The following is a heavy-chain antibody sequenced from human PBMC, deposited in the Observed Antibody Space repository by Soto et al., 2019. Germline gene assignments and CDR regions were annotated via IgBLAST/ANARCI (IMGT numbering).Heavy chain of an antibody. CDR1: GGTFSSYA. CDR3: ARDRRYSGYDYFPARFWFDP. D-gene: IGHD5-12*01. V-gene: IGHV1-69*13. CDR2: IIPIFGTA. J-gene: IGHJ5*02. Sequence: SVEVSCRASGGTFSSYAISWVRQAPGQGLEWMGGIIPIFGTANYAQKFQGRVTITADESTSTAYMELSSLRSEDTAVYYCARDRRYSGYDYFPARFWFDPWGQGTLVTVSS.